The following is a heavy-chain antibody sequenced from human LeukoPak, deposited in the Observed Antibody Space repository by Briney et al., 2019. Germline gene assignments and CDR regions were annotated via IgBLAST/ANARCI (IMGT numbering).Heavy chain of an antibody. CDR3: ARDRLKVGATDAPLEH. J-gene: IGHJ1*01. CDR1: GFTFSDYY. V-gene: IGHV3-11*01. D-gene: IGHD1-26*01. Sequence: GGSLRLSCAASGFTFSDYYMSWIRQAPGKGLEWVSYISSSGSTIYYADSVKGRFTISRDNAKNSLYLRMNSPRAEDTAVYYCARDRLKVGATDAPLEHWGQGTLVTVSS. CDR2: ISSSGSTI.